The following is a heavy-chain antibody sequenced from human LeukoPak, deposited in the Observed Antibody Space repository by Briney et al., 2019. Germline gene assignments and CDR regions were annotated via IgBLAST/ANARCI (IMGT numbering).Heavy chain of an antibody. D-gene: IGHD3-10*01. J-gene: IGHJ4*02. CDR1: GFTFRSYA. V-gene: IGHV3-23*01. CDR3: ASLTRGYYGSGSYYYRMYLAY. CDR2: ISGSGGGR. Sequence: GPLRLSCAASGFTFRSYAMSWVRQAPGKGLDWVSAISGSGGGRSDSDPVNGRFTNSRHNSKNALYLQMNSLRAEDTAVYYCASLTRGYYGSGSYYYRMYLAYWGQGTLVTVSS.